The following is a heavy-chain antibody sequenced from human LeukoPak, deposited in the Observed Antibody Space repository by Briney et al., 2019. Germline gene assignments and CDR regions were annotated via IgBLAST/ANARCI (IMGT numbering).Heavy chain of an antibody. J-gene: IGHJ4*02. Sequence: SVKVSCKASGGTSNSHAISWVRQAPGQGLEWMGRIIPNLGTTNRAQNFQDRVTLTADKSTNTAYMEPTSLTSDDTAVYYCATTNDGGGYQWGDFFDFWGQGTLVTVSS. CDR3: ATTNDGGGYQWGDFFDF. V-gene: IGHV1-69*04. D-gene: IGHD3-22*01. CDR2: IIPNLGTT. CDR1: GGTSNSHA.